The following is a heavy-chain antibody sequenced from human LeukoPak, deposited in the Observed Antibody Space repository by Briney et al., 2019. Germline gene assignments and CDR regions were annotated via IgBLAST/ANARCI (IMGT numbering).Heavy chain of an antibody. CDR3: ARDISGYYYFDY. D-gene: IGHD3-22*01. CDR1: GFAFSSYA. J-gene: IGHJ4*02. CDR2: IWCDGSNK. V-gene: IGHV3-33*08. Sequence: GGSLRLSCAASGFAFSSYAMSWVRQAPGKGLEWVAVIWCDGSNKYYADSVKGRFIISRDNSKNTLYLQMNSLRAEDTAVYYCARDISGYYYFDYWGQGTLVTVSS.